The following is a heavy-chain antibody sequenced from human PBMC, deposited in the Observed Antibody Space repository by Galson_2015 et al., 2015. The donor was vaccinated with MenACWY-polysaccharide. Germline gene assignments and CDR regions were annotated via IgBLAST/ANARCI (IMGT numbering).Heavy chain of an antibody. D-gene: IGHD3-22*01. CDR3: ARESEYYDSFDGFDI. CDR2: INTNTGNP. Sequence: SVKVSCKASGYTFGSYAMNRVRQAPGQGLEWMGWINTNTGNPTSAPGFTGRFVFSLDTSVSTAYMQISSLKAEDTAVYYCARESEYYDSFDGFDIWSHGTMVTVSS. V-gene: IGHV7-4-1*02. CDR1: GYTFGSYA. J-gene: IGHJ3*02.